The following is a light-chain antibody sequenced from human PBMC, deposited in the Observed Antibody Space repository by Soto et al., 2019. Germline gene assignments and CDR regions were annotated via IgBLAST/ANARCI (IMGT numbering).Light chain of an antibody. CDR1: QSIDSIS. Sequence: EIVLTQSPGTLSLFPGERATLSCRASQSIDSISLAWYQHKPGQAPRLLIYGASSRSTAIPDRFSGSGSGTDFTLTISRLEPEDFAVYNCQHYDSSLSTFGGGTKVEIK. CDR3: QHYDSSLST. J-gene: IGKJ4*01. V-gene: IGKV3-20*01. CDR2: GAS.